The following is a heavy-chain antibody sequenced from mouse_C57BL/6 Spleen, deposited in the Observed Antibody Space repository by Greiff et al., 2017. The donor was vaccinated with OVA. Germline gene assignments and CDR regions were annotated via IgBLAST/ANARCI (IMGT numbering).Heavy chain of an antibody. CDR3: ASGVYYYGSSDY. D-gene: IGHD1-1*01. Sequence: VQLKESGPELVKPGASVKMSCKASGYTFTDYNMHWVKQSHGKSLEWIGYINPNNGGTSYNQKFKGKATLTVNKSSSTAYMELRSLTSEDSAVYYCASGVYYYGSSDYWGQGTSVTVSS. CDR1: GYTFTDYN. CDR2: INPNNGGT. J-gene: IGHJ4*01. V-gene: IGHV1-22*01.